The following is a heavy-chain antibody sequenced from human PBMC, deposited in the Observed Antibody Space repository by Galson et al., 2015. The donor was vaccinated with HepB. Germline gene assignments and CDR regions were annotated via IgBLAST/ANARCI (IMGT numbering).Heavy chain of an antibody. V-gene: IGHV3-23*01. D-gene: IGHD3-3*02. CDR2: IPDNGVDT. J-gene: IGHJ4*02. CDR1: GVTFKNYA. Sequence: SLRLSCAASGVTFKNYAMTWVRQAPGKGLEWVSTIPDNGVDTFYADSVKGRFTISRDNSRYMLYLQMNSLRPEDTAVYYCAKHIWSGPKKDYFDYWGQGTLVTVSS. CDR3: AKHIWSGPKKDYFDY.